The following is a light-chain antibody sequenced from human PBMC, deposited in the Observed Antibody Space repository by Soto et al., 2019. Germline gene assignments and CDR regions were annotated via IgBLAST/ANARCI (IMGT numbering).Light chain of an antibody. CDR3: SSYAGRNNLV. CDR1: SSDVGAYDY. J-gene: IGLJ1*01. Sequence: QSALTQPPSASGSPGQSVTISCTGSSSDVGAYDYVSWYQQHPGKAPKLMIYAVTERPSGVPDRFSGSKSGNTASLTVSGLQAEDEPDYYCSSYAGRNNLVFGTGTKLTVL. V-gene: IGLV2-8*01. CDR2: AVT.